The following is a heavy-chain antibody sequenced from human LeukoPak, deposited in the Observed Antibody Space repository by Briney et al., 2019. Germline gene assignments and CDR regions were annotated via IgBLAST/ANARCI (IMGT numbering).Heavy chain of an antibody. CDR3: ARSNHADDY. CDR2: TNPGGRNT. D-gene: IGHD1-14*01. J-gene: IGHJ4*02. CDR1: GFTFSNYG. V-gene: IGHV3-74*01. Sequence: PGGSLRLSCAASGFTFSNYGMHWVRHAPGKGLVWVSRTNPGGRNTNYADSVKGRFTISRDNARNTLYLQMDSLRAEDTAVYYGARSNHADDYWGQGTLVTVSS.